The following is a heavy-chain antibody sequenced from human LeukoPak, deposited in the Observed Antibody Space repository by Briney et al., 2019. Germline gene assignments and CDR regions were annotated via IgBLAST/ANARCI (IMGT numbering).Heavy chain of an antibody. J-gene: IGHJ6*03. CDR2: IYYSGST. Sequence: WKTLSLTCTVSGGSISSSSYYWGWIRQPPGKGLEWIGSIYYSGSTYYNPSLKSRVTISVDTSKNQFSLKLSSVTAADTAVYYCARRARYSSGWLYYYYMDVWGKGTTVTVSS. CDR3: ARRARYSSGWLYYYYMDV. V-gene: IGHV4-39*01. CDR1: GGSISSSSYY. D-gene: IGHD6-19*01.